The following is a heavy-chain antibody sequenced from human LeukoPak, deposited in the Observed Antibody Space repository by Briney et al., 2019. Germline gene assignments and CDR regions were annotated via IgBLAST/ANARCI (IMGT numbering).Heavy chain of an antibody. CDR1: GFSLSTSGVG. J-gene: IGHJ3*02. CDR3: AHTHNWNYIFAFDI. V-gene: IGHV2-5*02. CDR2: IYWDDDK. D-gene: IGHD1-7*01. Sequence: SGPTLVKPTQTLTLTCTFSGFSLSTSGVGVGWIRQPPGKALEWLALIYWDDDKRYSPSLKSRLTITKDTSKNQVVLTMTNMDPVDTATYYCAHTHNWNYIFAFDIWGQGTMVTVSS.